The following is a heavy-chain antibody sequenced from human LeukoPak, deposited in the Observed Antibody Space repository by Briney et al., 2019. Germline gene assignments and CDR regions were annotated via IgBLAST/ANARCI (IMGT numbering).Heavy chain of an antibody. V-gene: IGHV2-5*02. J-gene: IGHJ4*02. CDR1: GFSLSTSGVG. D-gene: IGHD5/OR15-5a*01. Sequence: SGPTLVKPTQTLTLTCTFSGFSLSTSGVGVGWIRQPPGKALEWLALIYWDDDKRYSPSLKSRLTITKDTSKNQVVLTMTNMAPVDTATYYCAHLDLPTPPPFFDYWGQGTLVTVSS. CDR2: IYWDDDK. CDR3: AHLDLPTPPPFFDY.